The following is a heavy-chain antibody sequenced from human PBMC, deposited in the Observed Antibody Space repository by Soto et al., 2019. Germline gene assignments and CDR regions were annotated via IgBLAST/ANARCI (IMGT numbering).Heavy chain of an antibody. Sequence: PSETLSLTCTVSGGSISSSSYYWGWIRQPPGKGLEWIGSIYYSGSTYYNPSLKSRVTISVDTSKNQFSLKLSSVTAADTAVYYCARHSSDKAMANAFDIWGQGTMVTVSS. CDR1: GGSISSSSYY. CDR2: IYYSGST. CDR3: ARHSSDKAMANAFDI. D-gene: IGHD5-18*01. J-gene: IGHJ3*02. V-gene: IGHV4-39*01.